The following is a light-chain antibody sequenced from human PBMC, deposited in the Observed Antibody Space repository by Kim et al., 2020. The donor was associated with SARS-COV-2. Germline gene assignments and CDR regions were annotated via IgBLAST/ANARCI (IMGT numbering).Light chain of an antibody. J-gene: IGLJ1*01. Sequence: SYELTQPPSVSVSPGQTARITCSGDALPKQYVYWYQQKPGQAPVLVIYKDTERPSGIPERFSASSSGTTVTLTISGVQAEDEADYYCQSADDSTTYVFGSGTKVTVL. CDR1: ALPKQY. CDR3: QSADDSTTYV. V-gene: IGLV3-25*03. CDR2: KDT.